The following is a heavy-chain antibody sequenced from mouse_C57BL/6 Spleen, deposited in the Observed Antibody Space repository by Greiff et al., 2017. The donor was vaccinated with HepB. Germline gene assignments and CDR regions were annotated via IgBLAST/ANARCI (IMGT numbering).Heavy chain of an antibody. Sequence: QVQLQQSGAELVRPGPSVKVSCKASGYAFTNYLIEWVKQRPGQGLEWIGVINTGSGGTNYNEKFKGKATLTADKSSSTAYMQLSSLTSEDSAVYFCARGGYDYDEGFAYWGQGTLVTVSA. V-gene: IGHV1-54*01. CDR1: GYAFTNYL. CDR2: INTGSGGT. CDR3: ARGGYDYDEGFAY. D-gene: IGHD2-4*01. J-gene: IGHJ3*01.